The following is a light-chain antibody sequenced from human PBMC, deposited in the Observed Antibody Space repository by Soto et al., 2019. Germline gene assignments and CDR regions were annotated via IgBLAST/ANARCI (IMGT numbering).Light chain of an antibody. CDR3: QHYQSGHPIT. CDR2: DAS. Sequence: SVLTQSPATLSLSPGERATLSCRASQSVSSYLAWYQQKPGQAPRLLIYDASNRATGIPARFSGSGSETSFTLTISRLEPEDFALYYCQHYQSGHPITFGQGTRLEIK. V-gene: IGKV3-11*01. CDR1: QSVSSY. J-gene: IGKJ5*01.